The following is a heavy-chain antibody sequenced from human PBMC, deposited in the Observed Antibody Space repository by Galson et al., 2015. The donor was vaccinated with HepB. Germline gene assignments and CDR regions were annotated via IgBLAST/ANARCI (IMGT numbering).Heavy chain of an antibody. CDR3: AKDKRILWFGELGY. CDR1: GFTFSSYG. V-gene: IGHV3-30*02. Sequence: SLRLSCAASGFTFSSYGMHWVRQAPGKGLEWVAFIRYDGSNKYYADSVKGRFTISRDNSKNTLYLQMNSLRAEDTAVYYCAKDKRILWFGELGYWGQGTLVTVSS. CDR2: IRYDGSNK. J-gene: IGHJ4*02. D-gene: IGHD3-10*01.